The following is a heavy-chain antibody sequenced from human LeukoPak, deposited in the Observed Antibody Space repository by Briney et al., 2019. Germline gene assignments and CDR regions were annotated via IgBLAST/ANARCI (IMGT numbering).Heavy chain of an antibody. CDR2: INPSGSST. Sequence: ASVKVSCKASGYTFTTYYIHWVRQAPGQGLEWMGIINPSGSSTTYAQKFHGRVTMTRDTSTSTVYMELSSLRSDDTAVYYCARVYYDSSGYYYDGGFDYWGQGTLVTVSS. J-gene: IGHJ4*02. CDR3: ARVYYDSSGYYYDGGFDY. CDR1: GYTFTTYY. V-gene: IGHV1-46*01. D-gene: IGHD3-22*01.